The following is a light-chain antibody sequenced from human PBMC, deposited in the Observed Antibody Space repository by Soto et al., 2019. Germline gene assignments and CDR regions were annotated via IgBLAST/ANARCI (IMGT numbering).Light chain of an antibody. J-gene: IGKJ4*01. V-gene: IGKV1-13*02. CDR2: DAS. CDR1: QGISSA. Sequence: AIQLTQSPPSLSASVGDRVTITCRASQGISSALAWYQQRPGKAPKLLIYDASSLESGAPSRFRGSGSGTDFTLTISSLQSEYFATYYCQQFKSYPLTFGGGTKVEIK. CDR3: QQFKSYPLT.